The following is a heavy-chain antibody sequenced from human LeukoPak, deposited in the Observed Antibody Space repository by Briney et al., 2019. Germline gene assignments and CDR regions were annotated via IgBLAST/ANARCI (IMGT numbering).Heavy chain of an antibody. CDR3: ARDIGASTSRGWFDP. J-gene: IGHJ5*02. CDR2: ISSSSSTI. V-gene: IGHV3-48*01. Sequence: GGSLRLSCAASGFTFSSYSMNWVRQAPGKGLEWVSYISSSSSTIYYADSVKGRFTISRDNAKNSLYLQMNSLRAEDTAVYYCARDIGASTSRGWFDPWGQGTLVTVSS. D-gene: IGHD2-2*01. CDR1: GFTFSSYS.